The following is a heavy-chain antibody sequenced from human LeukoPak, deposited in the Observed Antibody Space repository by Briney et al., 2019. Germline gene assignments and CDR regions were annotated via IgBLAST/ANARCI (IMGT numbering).Heavy chain of an antibody. D-gene: IGHD1-1*01. CDR2: INPNSGGT. J-gene: IGHJ4*02. Sequence: ASVKVSCKASGYTFTGYYMHWVRQAPGQGLEWMGWINPNSGGTNYAQKFQGRVTMTRDTSISTAYMELRSLRSDDTAVYYCARGTGPGTAESDYWGQGTLVTVSS. CDR1: GYTFTGYY. V-gene: IGHV1-2*02. CDR3: ARGTGPGTAESDY.